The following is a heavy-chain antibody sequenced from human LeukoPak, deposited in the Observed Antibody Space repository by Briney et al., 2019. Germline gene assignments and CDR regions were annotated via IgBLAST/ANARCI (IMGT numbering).Heavy chain of an antibody. CDR1: GGTFSSYA. J-gene: IGHJ6*02. V-gene: IGHV1-69*04. CDR3: ARDHLPPAYYGSGSYEIDPPTKFAYYYYYGMDV. Sequence: ASVKVSCKASGGTFSSYAISWVRQAPGQGLEWMGRIIPILGIANYAQKFQGRVTITADKSTSTAYMELSSLRSEDTAVYYCARDHLPPAYYGSGSYEIDPPTKFAYYYYYGMDVWGQGTTVTVSS. CDR2: IIPILGIA. D-gene: IGHD3-10*01.